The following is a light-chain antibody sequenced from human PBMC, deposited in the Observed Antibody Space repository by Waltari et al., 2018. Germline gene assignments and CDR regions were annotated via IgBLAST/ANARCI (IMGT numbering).Light chain of an antibody. J-gene: IGLJ3*02. CDR3: AAWDDSLSGLNWL. CDR2: ANT. Sequence: QSVLTQPPSASGTPGQRVTISCSGGSANIGSHTVFWYQQLPGSAPKLLIYANTMRPSGVPDRFSASKSGSSASLAITGLQSEDEADYYCAAWDDSLSGLNWLFGGGTKLTVL. CDR1: SANIGSHT. V-gene: IGLV1-44*01.